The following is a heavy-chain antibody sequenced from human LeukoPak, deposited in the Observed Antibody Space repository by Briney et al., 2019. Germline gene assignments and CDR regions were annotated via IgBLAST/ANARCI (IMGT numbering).Heavy chain of an antibody. D-gene: IGHD3-22*01. Sequence: PGGSLRLSCAASGFTVSSNYMSWVRQAPGAGLEWVSAISASGGGTYYADSVKARFTISRDNSKKTVYLQMNSLRAEDTAVYYCAKGRSGYDAFDIWGQGTMVTVSA. CDR3: AKGRSGYDAFDI. CDR2: ISASGGGT. CDR1: GFTVSSNY. J-gene: IGHJ3*02. V-gene: IGHV3-23*01.